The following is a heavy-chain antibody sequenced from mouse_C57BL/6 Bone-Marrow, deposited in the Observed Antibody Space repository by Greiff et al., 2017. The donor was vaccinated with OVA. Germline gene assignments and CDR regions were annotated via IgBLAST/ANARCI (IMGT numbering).Heavy chain of an antibody. Sequence: DVQLVESGGGLVQPGGSLKLSCAASGFTFSDYYMYWVRQTPEKRLEWVAYISNGGGSTYYPDTVKGRFTISRDNAKNTLYLQMSRLKSEDTAMYYCARHYYGWYFDVWGTGTTVTVSS. D-gene: IGHD1-1*01. CDR1: GFTFSDYY. J-gene: IGHJ1*03. CDR2: ISNGGGST. V-gene: IGHV5-12*01. CDR3: ARHYYGWYFDV.